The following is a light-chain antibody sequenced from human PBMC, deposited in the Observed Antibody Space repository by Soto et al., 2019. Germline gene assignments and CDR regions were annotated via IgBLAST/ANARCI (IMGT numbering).Light chain of an antibody. CDR2: EVI. CDR1: SSDVGGYKF. CDR3: SSYGGSNNLV. Sequence: QSALTQPHSASGSPGQSVTISCTGTSSDVGGYKFVSWYQQHPGKAPKLIIYEVIKRPSGVPDRFSGSKSGNTASLTVSGLQAEDEGDYYCSSYGGSNNLVFGGGTKLTVL. J-gene: IGLJ2*01. V-gene: IGLV2-8*01.